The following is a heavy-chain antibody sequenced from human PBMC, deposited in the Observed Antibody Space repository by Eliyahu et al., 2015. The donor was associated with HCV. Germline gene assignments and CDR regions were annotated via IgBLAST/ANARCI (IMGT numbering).Heavy chain of an antibody. CDR2: ISYSGST. CDR1: GGSMSNYF. CDR3: ARHYLSIAARGPFNFDS. Sequence: QVQLQESGPGLVKPSETLSLTCTVSGGSMSNYFWSWIRQPPGKGLEWIGYISYSGSTNYNPSLRSRVTILVDTSKNQFSLKLSSVTAADTAVYYCARHYLSIAARGPFNFDSWGQGTLVSVSS. D-gene: IGHD6-6*01. J-gene: IGHJ4*02. V-gene: IGHV4-59*08.